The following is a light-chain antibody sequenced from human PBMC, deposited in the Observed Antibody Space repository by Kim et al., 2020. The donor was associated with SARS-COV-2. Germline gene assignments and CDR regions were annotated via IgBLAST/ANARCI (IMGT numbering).Light chain of an antibody. J-gene: IGKJ2*01. CDR1: QIFSSK. V-gene: IGKV3-15*01. CDR2: GAS. Sequence: SVSPGDAATLSCRASQIFSSKLALYQQKPGQTPRLLIFGASTRATGVPARFSGSGSGTEFTLPISSLQSEDFAVYYCQQYNDWPYTFGQGTKLEI. CDR3: QQYNDWPYT.